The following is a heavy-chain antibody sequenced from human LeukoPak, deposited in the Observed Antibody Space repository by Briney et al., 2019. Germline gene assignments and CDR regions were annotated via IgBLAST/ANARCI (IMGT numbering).Heavy chain of an antibody. CDR2: IIPIFGTA. Sequence: SVKVSCNASGGTFSSYAISWVRQAPGQGLEWMGGIIPIFGTANYAQKFQGRVTITADKSTSTAYMELSSLRSEDTAVYYCARVISSSWYGGLDYWGQGTLVTVSS. D-gene: IGHD6-13*01. CDR3: ARVISSSWYGGLDY. V-gene: IGHV1-69*06. J-gene: IGHJ4*02. CDR1: GGTFSSYA.